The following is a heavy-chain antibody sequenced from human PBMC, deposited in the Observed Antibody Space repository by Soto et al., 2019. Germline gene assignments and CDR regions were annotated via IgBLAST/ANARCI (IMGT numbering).Heavy chain of an antibody. Sequence: ASVKVSCKASGYTCTGYYMHWVRQAPGQGLEWMGWINPNSGGTNYAQKFQGRVTMTRDTSISTVYLELSRLRSDDTAVYYCARGGRRLRLPMYGLDVWGQGTTVTVSS. V-gene: IGHV1-2*02. CDR3: ARGGRRLRLPMYGLDV. J-gene: IGHJ6*02. D-gene: IGHD4-17*01. CDR1: GYTCTGYY. CDR2: INPNSGGT.